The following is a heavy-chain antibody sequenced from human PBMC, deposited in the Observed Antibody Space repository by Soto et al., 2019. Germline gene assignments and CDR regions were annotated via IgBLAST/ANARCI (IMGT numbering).Heavy chain of an antibody. CDR3: SPGSYSSGWYFGY. Sequence: GGSLRLSCAASGFTFRSYGMHWVRQAPGKGLEWVAVISYDGGNKYYADSVKGRFTISRDNSKNTLYLQMNSLRAEDTAVYYCSPGSYSSGWYFGYWGQGXLVTVSS. CDR1: GFTFRSYG. V-gene: IGHV3-30*03. D-gene: IGHD6-19*01. J-gene: IGHJ4*02. CDR2: ISYDGGNK.